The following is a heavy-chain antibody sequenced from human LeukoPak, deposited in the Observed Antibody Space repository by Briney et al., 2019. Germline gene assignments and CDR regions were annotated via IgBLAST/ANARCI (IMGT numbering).Heavy chain of an antibody. D-gene: IGHD3-22*01. J-gene: IGHJ4*02. CDR3: ARDPWGGYYDSSGFDY. Sequence: PGGSLRLSCVASGFTFSQAWMSWVRQAPGKGVEWVSYISSSGSTIYYADSVKGRFTISRDNAKNSLYLQMNRLRAEDTAVYYCARDPWGGYYDSSGFDYWGQGTLVTVSS. V-gene: IGHV3-11*04. CDR2: ISSSGSTI. CDR1: GFTFSQAW.